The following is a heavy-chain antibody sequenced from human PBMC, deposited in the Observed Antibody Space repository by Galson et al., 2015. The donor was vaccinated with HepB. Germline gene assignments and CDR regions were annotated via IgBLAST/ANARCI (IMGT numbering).Heavy chain of an antibody. CDR1: GYTFTSYG. V-gene: IGHV1-18*01. D-gene: IGHD6-13*01. J-gene: IGHJ4*02. CDR2: ISAYNGNT. CDR3: ARVLFAEQQLVLALDY. Sequence: SVKVSCRASGYTFTSYGISWVRQAPGQGLEWMGWISAYNGNTNYAQKLQGRVTMTTDTSTSTAYMELRSLRSDDTAVYYCARVLFAEQQLVLALDYWGQGTLVTVSS.